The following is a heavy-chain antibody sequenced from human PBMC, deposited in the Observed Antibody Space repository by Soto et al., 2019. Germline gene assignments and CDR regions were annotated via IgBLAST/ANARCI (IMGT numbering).Heavy chain of an antibody. CDR1: GYTFTSYD. J-gene: IGHJ5*02. Sequence: ASVKVSCKASGYTFTSYDINWVRQATGQGLEWMGWMNPNSGNTGYAQKFQGRVTMTRNTSISTAYMELSSLRSEDTAVYYCARGHCSGGSCYPGMGQFDPWGQGTLVTVSS. D-gene: IGHD2-15*01. V-gene: IGHV1-8*01. CDR3: ARGHCSGGSCYPGMGQFDP. CDR2: MNPNSGNT.